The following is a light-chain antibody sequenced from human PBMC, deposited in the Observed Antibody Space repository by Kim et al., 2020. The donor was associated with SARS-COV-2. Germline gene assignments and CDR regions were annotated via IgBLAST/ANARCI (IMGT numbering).Light chain of an antibody. CDR3: QQYSSYTRT. V-gene: IGKV1-5*03. J-gene: IGKJ1*01. Sequence: DIQMTQSPSTLSASVGDRVTITCRASQSISNWLAWYQQKPGKAPKLLIYKASTLESGVPSRFSGSGSGTEFTLTINSLQPDDFATYYCQQYSSYTRTFGQGTKVDIK. CDR2: KAS. CDR1: QSISNW.